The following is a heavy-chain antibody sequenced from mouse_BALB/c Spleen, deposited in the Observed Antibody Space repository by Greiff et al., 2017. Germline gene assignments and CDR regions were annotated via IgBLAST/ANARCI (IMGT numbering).Heavy chain of an antibody. J-gene: IGHJ4*01. D-gene: IGHD4-1*01. CDR3: TRAGTGTGAMDY. CDR1: GFTFSSYT. CDR2: ISSGGSYT. V-gene: IGHV5-6-4*01. Sequence: EVQGVESGGGLVKPGGSLKLSCAASGFTFSSYTMSWVRQTPEKRLEWVATISSGGSYTYYPDSVKGRFTISRDNAKNTLYLQMSSLKSEDTAMYYCTRAGTGTGAMDYWGQGTSVTVSS.